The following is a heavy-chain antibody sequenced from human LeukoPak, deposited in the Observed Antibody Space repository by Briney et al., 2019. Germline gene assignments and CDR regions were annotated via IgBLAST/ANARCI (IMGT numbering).Heavy chain of an antibody. Sequence: GSLRLSCVASGFTFSTYSMTWVRQAPGKGLEWIGEINHSGSTNYNPSLKSRVTISVDTSKNQFSLKLSSVTAADTAVYYCARGLIRYCTNGVCYYFDYWGQGTLVTVSS. CDR1: GFTFSTYS. CDR3: ARGLIRYCTNGVCYYFDY. CDR2: INHSGST. J-gene: IGHJ4*02. D-gene: IGHD2-8*01. V-gene: IGHV4-34*01.